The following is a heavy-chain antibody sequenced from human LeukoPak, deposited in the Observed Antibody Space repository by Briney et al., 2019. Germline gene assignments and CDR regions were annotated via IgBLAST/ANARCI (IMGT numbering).Heavy chain of an antibody. D-gene: IGHD3-22*01. Sequence: SETLSLTCAVYGGSFSGYYWSWIRQPPGKGLEWIGEINHSGSTNYNPSLKSRVTISVDTSKNQFSLKLSSVTAADTAVYYCARALDSSGYYDLPKRFDAFDIWGQGTMVTVSS. V-gene: IGHV4-34*01. CDR1: GGSFSGYY. CDR3: ARALDSSGYYDLPKRFDAFDI. J-gene: IGHJ3*02. CDR2: INHSGST.